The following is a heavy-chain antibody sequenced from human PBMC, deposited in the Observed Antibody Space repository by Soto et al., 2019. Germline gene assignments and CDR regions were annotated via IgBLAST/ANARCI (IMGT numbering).Heavy chain of an antibody. CDR1: GFTFSSYA. CDR3: ARSTTGTTDF. Sequence: VQLVESGGGVVQPGRSLRLSCAASGFTFSSYAMHWVRQAPGKGLEWVAVISYDGSNKYYADSVKGRFTISRDNSKNTLYLQMNSLRAEDTAVYYCARSTTGTTDFWGQGTLVTVSS. CDR2: ISYDGSNK. V-gene: IGHV3-30-3*01. J-gene: IGHJ4*02. D-gene: IGHD1-1*01.